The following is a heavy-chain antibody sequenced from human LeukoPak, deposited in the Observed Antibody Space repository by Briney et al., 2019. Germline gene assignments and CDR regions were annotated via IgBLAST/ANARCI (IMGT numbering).Heavy chain of an antibody. CDR1: GFTFNTYS. CDR3: ARDRGGDYEYYYYGMDV. CDR2: ISSSSSTI. V-gene: IGHV3-48*01. D-gene: IGHD2-21*02. Sequence: PGGSLRLSCAASGFTFNTYSMNWVRQAPGKGLEWISYISSSSSTIYYADSVKGRFTISRDNANNSLYPQMNSLRADDTAVYSCARDRGGDYEYYYYGMDVWGQGTTVTVSS. J-gene: IGHJ6*02.